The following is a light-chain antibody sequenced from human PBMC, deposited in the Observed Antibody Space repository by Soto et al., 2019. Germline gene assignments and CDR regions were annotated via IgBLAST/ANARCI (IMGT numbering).Light chain of an antibody. Sequence: EIVMTQSPATLSVSPGERATLSCRASQSVSSNLAWYQQKPGQAPRVLIYDASNRATGIPARFSGSGSGTDFTLTISSLEPEDFAVYYCQQRSNWLTFGGGTKVDI. CDR3: QQRSNWLT. J-gene: IGKJ4*01. CDR2: DAS. V-gene: IGKV3-11*01. CDR1: QSVSSN.